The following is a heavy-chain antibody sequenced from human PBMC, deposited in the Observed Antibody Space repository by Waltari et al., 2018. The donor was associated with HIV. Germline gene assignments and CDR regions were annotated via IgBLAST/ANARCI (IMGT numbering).Heavy chain of an antibody. CDR2: INHSGST. V-gene: IGHV4-34*01. CDR1: GGSFSGYY. J-gene: IGHJ4*02. D-gene: IGHD3-10*01. CDR3: ARGDYGSGSPSSFDY. Sequence: QVQLQQLGAGLLKPSETLSLTCAVYGGSFSGYYWSWIRQPPGKGLEWIGEINHSGSTNYNPSLKSRVTISVDTSKNQFSLKLSSVTAADTAVYYCARGDYGSGSPSSFDYWGQGTLVTVSS.